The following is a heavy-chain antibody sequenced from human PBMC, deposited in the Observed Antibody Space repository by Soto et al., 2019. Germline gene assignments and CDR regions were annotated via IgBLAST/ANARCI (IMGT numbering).Heavy chain of an antibody. CDR2: ISAYNGNT. CDR1: GYTFTSYG. V-gene: IGHV1-18*01. J-gene: IGHJ6*02. D-gene: IGHD3-3*01. Sequence: QVQLVQSGAEVKKPGASVKVSCKASGYTFTSYGISWVRQAPGQGLEWMGWISAYNGNTNYAQKLQGRVTMTTDTSTSTAYMELRRLRSDDTSVYYCASTPDYDFWSGYLAYYYYYGMDVWGQGTTVTVSS. CDR3: ASTPDYDFWSGYLAYYYYYGMDV.